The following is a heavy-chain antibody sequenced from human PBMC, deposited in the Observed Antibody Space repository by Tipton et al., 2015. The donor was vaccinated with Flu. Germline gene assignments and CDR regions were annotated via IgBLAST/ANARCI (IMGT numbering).Heavy chain of an antibody. CDR1: GFSFEDYA. J-gene: IGHJ3*01. Sequence: RSLRLSCAASGFSFEDYAMNWVRQAPGKGLEWVSGITWNSGTIGYADSVKGRFPSSRDNAKNTMYLQMNSLRAEDTDLYYWAKDLVRFNVWSGDKCGLDAFDVWGQGTVVTVSS. V-gene: IGHV3-9*01. CDR3: AKDLVRFNVWSGDKCGLDAFDV. CDR2: ITWNSGTI. D-gene: IGHD3-3*01.